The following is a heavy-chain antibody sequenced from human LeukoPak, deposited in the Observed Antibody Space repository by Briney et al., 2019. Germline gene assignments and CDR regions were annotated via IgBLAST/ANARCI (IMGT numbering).Heavy chain of an antibody. V-gene: IGHV4-34*01. D-gene: IGHD6-13*01. J-gene: IGHJ6*03. CDR1: GGSFSGYY. CDR2: INQNGST. Sequence: SETLSLTCAVYGGSFSGYYWSWIRQPPGKGLEWIGEINQNGSTNYNPSLKSRVTISVDTSKNQFSLNLRSVTAADTAVYFCAVVEGQPNYYYYMDVWGKGTTVTVSS. CDR3: AVVEGQPNYYYYMDV.